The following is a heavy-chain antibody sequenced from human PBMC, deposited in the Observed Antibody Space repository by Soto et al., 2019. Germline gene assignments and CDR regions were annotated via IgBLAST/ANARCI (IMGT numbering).Heavy chain of an antibody. Sequence: EVQLVESGGGLVQPGGSLRLSCAASGFTFSSYWMSWVRQAPGKGLEWVANIKQDGSEKYYVDSVKGRFTISRDNAKNSRYMQMNSLRAEDTAVYYCARAKRLAAAGNNWFDPWGQGTLVTVSS. V-gene: IGHV3-7*01. CDR1: GFTFSSYW. CDR2: IKQDGSEK. CDR3: ARAKRLAAAGNNWFDP. J-gene: IGHJ5*02. D-gene: IGHD6-13*01.